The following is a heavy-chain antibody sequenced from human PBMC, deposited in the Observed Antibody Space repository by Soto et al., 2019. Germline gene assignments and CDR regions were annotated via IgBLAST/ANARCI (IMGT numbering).Heavy chain of an antibody. V-gene: IGHV3-48*03. J-gene: IGHJ3*01. CDR1: GFTFSTYE. D-gene: IGHD1-1*01. CDR2: ISSSGDTM. Sequence: WGSLRLSCAASGFTFSTYEMNWCRQAPGKGLEWVSYISSSGDTMYYADSVKGRFTISRDNAKNSLYLQMNSVRAEDTAVYNWTTRGGGGGAFDSWGQGTMVTVSS. CDR3: TTRGGGGGAFDS.